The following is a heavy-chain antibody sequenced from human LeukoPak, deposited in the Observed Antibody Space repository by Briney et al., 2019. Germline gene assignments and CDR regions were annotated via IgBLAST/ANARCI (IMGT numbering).Heavy chain of an antibody. J-gene: IGHJ6*03. CDR2: INSDGSST. V-gene: IGHV3-74*01. CDR1: GFTFSSYW. CDR3: ARDPYGYYYYMDV. D-gene: IGHD4-17*01. Sequence: GGSLRLSCAASGFTFSSYWMHWVRQAPGKGLVWVSRINSDGSSTSYADSAKGRFTISRDNAKNTLYLQMNSLRAEDTAVYYCARDPYGYYYYMDVWGKGTTVTISS.